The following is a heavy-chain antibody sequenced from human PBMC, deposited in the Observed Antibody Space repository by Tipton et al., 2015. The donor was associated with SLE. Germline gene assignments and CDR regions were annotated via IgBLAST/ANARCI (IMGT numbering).Heavy chain of an antibody. D-gene: IGHD6-6*01. V-gene: IGHV4-61*09. J-gene: IGHJ5*02. CDR2: IYISGRT. CDR1: GGSISSADYY. Sequence: TLSLTCTVSGGSISSADYYWSWIRQPAGKGLEWIGYIYISGRTNYNPSLNSRVTISVDTSKNQFSLKLSSVTAADSAVYYCARAPYSSSSVRFDPWGQGTLVTVSS. CDR3: ARAPYSSSSVRFDP.